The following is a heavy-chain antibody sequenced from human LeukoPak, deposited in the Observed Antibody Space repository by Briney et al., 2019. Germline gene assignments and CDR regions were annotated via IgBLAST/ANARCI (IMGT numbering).Heavy chain of an antibody. Sequence: GASVKVSCKASGYTFTSYYMHWVRQAPGQGLEWMGRINPNSGGTNYAQKFQGRVTMTRDTSISTAYMELSRLRSDDTAVYYCARFGDYYDSSGYSGYWGQGTLVTVSS. CDR3: ARFGDYYDSSGYSGY. CDR1: GYTFTSYY. V-gene: IGHV1-2*06. CDR2: INPNSGGT. D-gene: IGHD3-22*01. J-gene: IGHJ4*02.